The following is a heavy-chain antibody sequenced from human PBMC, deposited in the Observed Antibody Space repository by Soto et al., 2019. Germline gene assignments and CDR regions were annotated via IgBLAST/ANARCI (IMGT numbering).Heavy chain of an antibody. V-gene: IGHV3-7*01. CDR2: IKQDGSEK. Sequence: EVQLVESGGGLVQPGGSLRLSCAASGFTFSSYWMSWVRQAPGKGLEWVANIKQDGSEKYYVDSVKGRFTISRDNAKNSLYLQMNSLRAEDTAVYYCARDPNIVLVPAALRSYYYYYGMDVWGQGTTLTVSS. CDR3: ARDPNIVLVPAALRSYYYYYGMDV. J-gene: IGHJ6*02. D-gene: IGHD2-2*01. CDR1: GFTFSSYW.